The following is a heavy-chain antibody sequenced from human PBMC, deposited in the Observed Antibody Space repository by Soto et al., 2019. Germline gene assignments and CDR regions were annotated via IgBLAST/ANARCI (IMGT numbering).Heavy chain of an antibody. CDR2: TGSGTGPG. V-gene: IGHV1-69*06. CDR3: ARRDSGGFYRYFDS. J-gene: IGHJ4*02. Sequence: QVQLVQSGAEVKKPGSSVKVSCKASGGTFSTNPISWVRQAPGQGLEWMGGTGSGTGPGNHAQKFQGRLTITVEKSTSTVYMELSSRSSEDTAVYYCARRDSGGFYRYFDSWGQGTLVTVSS. D-gene: IGHD2-15*01. CDR1: GGTFSTNP.